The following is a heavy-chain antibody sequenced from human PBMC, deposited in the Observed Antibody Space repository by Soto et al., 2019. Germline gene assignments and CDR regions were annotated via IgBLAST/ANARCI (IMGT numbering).Heavy chain of an antibody. CDR2: IKRDGTVT. CDR3: ARELSPPGEFFYDAFDV. J-gene: IGHJ3*01. V-gene: IGHV3-7*04. CDR1: GFTFSAFW. Sequence: EVQLVESGGGLVQPGESLRLSCAASGFTFSAFWMTWLRQAPGKGLEWVANIKRDGTVTHYGDSVEGRCTLSRDNAQNSLFLQLNSLSPEDTAMYYCARELSPPGEFFYDAFDVWGQGTFVTVSS. D-gene: IGHD2-21*01.